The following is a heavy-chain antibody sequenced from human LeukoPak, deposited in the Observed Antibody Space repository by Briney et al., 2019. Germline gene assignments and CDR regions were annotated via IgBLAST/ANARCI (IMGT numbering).Heavy chain of an antibody. V-gene: IGHV1-24*01. CDR3: ATLTTRLRGFYYYYHMDV. CDR2: FDPEDGET. D-gene: IGHD3-3*01. Sequence: ASVKVSCKVSGYTLTELSMHWVRQAPGKGLEWMGGFDPEDGETIYAQKFQGRVTMTEDTSTDTAYMELSSLRSEDTAVYYCATLTTRLRGFYYYYHMDVWGKGTTVTVSS. J-gene: IGHJ6*03. CDR1: GYTLTELS.